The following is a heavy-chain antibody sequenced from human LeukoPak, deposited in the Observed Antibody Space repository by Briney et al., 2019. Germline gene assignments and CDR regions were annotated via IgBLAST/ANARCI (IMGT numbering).Heavy chain of an antibody. D-gene: IGHD1-26*01. V-gene: IGHV3-23*01. CDR1: GFTFSSYA. CDR2: ISGSGGST. CDR3: AKVGGRDDYYYYYYMDV. J-gene: IGHJ6*03. Sequence: PWGSLSLSCAASGFTFSSYAMSWVRQAPGKGLEWVSAISGSGGSTYYADSVKGRFTISRYNSKNTLYLQMNSLTAEDTAVYYCAKVGGRDDYYYYYYMDVWGKGTTVTVSS.